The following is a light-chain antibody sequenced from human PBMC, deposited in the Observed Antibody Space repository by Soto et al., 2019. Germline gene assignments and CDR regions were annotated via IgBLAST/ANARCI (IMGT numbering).Light chain of an antibody. V-gene: IGLV2-14*01. Sequence: QSALTQPASVSGSPGQSITISCTGTSSDVGGYNYVSWYQQDPGKAPKLMIYDVSNRPSGVSNRFSGSKSGNTASLTISGPQAEDEADYYCSSYTSSSPVVFGGGTKLTVL. CDR2: DVS. CDR1: SSDVGGYNY. CDR3: SSYTSSSPVV. J-gene: IGLJ2*01.